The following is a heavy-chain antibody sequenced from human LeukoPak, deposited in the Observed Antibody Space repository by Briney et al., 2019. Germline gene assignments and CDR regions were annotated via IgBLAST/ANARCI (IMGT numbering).Heavy chain of an antibody. D-gene: IGHD6-13*01. CDR2: INPSGDNT. CDR1: GYIFTSYY. V-gene: IGHV1-46*01. J-gene: IGHJ4*02. CDR3: VSSIAAAPFDS. Sequence: ASVKVSCKASGYIFTSYYMHWVRQAPGQGREWMGIINPSGDNTNYAQKFKGRVTMTRDTSTSTVYLELSSLRSEDTAVYYCVSSIAAAPFDSWGQGTLVTVSS.